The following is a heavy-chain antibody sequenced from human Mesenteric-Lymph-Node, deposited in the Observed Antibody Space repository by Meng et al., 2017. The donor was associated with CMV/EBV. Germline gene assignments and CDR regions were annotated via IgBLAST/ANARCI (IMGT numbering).Heavy chain of an antibody. J-gene: IGHJ4*02. D-gene: IGHD7-27*01. V-gene: IGHV3-23*01. CDR2: ISGSGGST. CDR1: GFTVSSYA. Sequence: ASGFTVSSYAMNWVRQAPGKGLEWVSGISGSGGSTYYADSVKGRFTISRDHSKNTLYLQMNSLRAEDTAVYYCAKDIWGWPRNFDYWGQGTLVTVSS. CDR3: AKDIWGWPRNFDY.